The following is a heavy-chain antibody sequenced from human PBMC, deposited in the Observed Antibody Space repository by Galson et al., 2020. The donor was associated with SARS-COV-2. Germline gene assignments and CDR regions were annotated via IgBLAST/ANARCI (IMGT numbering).Heavy chain of an antibody. CDR2: FDPEDVET. CDR3: ATGPTPITMIRGDWFDP. D-gene: IGHD3-22*01. Sequence: ASVKVSCKVSGYTLHELSMHWVRQAPGKGLEWMGGFDPEDVETIYAQKFQGRVTMTEDTSTDTAYMELSSLRSEDTAVYYCATGPTPITMIRGDWFDPWGQGTLVTVSS. J-gene: IGHJ5*02. V-gene: IGHV1-24*01. CDR1: GYTLHELS.